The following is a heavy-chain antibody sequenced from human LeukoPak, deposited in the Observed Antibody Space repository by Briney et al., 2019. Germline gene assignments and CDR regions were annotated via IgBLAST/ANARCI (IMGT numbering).Heavy chain of an antibody. CDR2: INHSGST. V-gene: IGHV4-34*01. CDR3: AREGMVGAYGHFDY. CDR1: GGSFSVYY. J-gene: IGHJ4*02. Sequence: RTSETLSLTCAVYGGSFSVYYWSWIRQPPGKGLEWIGEINHSGSTNYNPSLKSRVTISVDTSKNQFSLKLSSVNAAETAVYYCAREGMVGAYGHFDYWGRGTLVTVSS. D-gene: IGHD1-26*01.